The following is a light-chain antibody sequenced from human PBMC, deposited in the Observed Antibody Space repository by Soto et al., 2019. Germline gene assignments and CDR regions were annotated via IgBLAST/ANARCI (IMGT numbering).Light chain of an antibody. V-gene: IGKV1-27*01. J-gene: IGKJ4*01. CDR2: AAS. CDR3: QRYDDAPLS. Sequence: EIQMTQSTSSLSASLGDRVTSTGWASRGIGNYLAWYQQKPGKVNNLLIYAASTLQSGVSSRFSGSRSGTDFTITISSLQTGDVANYYCQRYDDAPLSFGEGTKVDIK. CDR1: RGIGNY.